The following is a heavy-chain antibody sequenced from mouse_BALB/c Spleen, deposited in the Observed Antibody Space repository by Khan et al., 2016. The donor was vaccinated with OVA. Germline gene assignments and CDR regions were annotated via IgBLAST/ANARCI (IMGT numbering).Heavy chain of an antibody. V-gene: IGHV2-2*01. D-gene: IGHD2-12*01. CDR1: GFSLTTYG. CDR2: IWSGGST. Sequence: VQLQESGPGLVQPSQSLSITCTVSGFSLTTYGIHWVRQSPGKGLEWLGVIWSGGSTDSNAPFKSRLSISKDNSKSQVFFKMNSRQADDTAMCYCATSSYRYDFTYWGQGTLVTVAA. CDR3: ATSSYRYDFTY. J-gene: IGHJ3*01.